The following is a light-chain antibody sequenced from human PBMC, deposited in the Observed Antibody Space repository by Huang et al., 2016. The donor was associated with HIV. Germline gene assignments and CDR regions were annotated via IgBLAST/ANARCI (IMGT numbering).Light chain of an antibody. CDR2: SAS. V-gene: IGKV1-8*01. CDR3: QQYYTYPHS. Sequence: AIRLTQSPSSLSASTGDRVTITCRASPGISSYLALYQQKPGKAPKRLISSASTLQSGVPSRFSGSGFGTDFTLTISSLQSEDLGTYHCQQYYTYPHSFGQGTKLEIK. J-gene: IGKJ2*03. CDR1: PGISSY.